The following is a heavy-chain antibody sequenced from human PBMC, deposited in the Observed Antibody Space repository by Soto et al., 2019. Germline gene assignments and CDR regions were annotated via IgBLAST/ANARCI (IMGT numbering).Heavy chain of an antibody. CDR3: ARDYGVVELDY. CDR2: IWYDGSNK. J-gene: IGHJ4*02. V-gene: IGHV3-33*01. D-gene: IGHD2-21*01. CDR1: GFTFSSYG. Sequence: GGSLRLSCAASGFTFSSYGMHWVRQAPGKGLEWVAVIWYDGSNKYYADSVKGRFTISRDNSKNTLYLQMNSLRAEDTAVYYCARDYGVVELDYWGQGTLVTSP.